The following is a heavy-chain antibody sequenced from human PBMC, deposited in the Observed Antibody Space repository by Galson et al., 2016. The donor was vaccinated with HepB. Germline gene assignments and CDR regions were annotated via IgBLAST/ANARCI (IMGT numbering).Heavy chain of an antibody. D-gene: IGHD2/OR15-2a*01. CDR3: ARGPAGLLDY. Sequence: SVKVSCKASGYTFTTYGISWVRQAPGQGLEWLGWISANSGNTNDAQNLQGRVTLTTDTSTTTAYMELRSLRSDDTAVYFCARGPAGLLDYWGQGTLVTVSS. CDR2: ISANSGNT. CDR1: GYTFTTYG. V-gene: IGHV1-18*04. J-gene: IGHJ4*02.